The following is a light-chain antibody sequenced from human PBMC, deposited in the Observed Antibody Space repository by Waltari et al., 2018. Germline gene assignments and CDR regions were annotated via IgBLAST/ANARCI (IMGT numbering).Light chain of an antibody. J-gene: IGLJ2*01. Sequence: HSALTQPASVSGSPGQSITLSCTGPSRDVGGYNYASWYQLHPGKAPKLMIYEVSNRPSGVSNRFSGSKSVNTASLTISGLQAEDEADYYCSSYTSSSTPVVFGGGTKLTVL. CDR1: SRDVGGYNY. V-gene: IGLV2-14*01. CDR3: SSYTSSSTPVV. CDR2: EVS.